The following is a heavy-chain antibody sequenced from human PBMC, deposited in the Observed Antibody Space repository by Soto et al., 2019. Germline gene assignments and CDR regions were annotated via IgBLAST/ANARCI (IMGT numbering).Heavy chain of an antibody. CDR1: GYTFTSYA. CDR3: ARDIVATTWGGDYYYYMDV. CDR2: INAGNGNT. J-gene: IGHJ6*03. Sequence: ASVKVSFKASGYTFTSYAMHWVLQAPGQRLEWMGWINAGNGNTKYSQKFQRRVTITRDPSASTAYMELSSLRSEDTAVYYCARDIVATTWGGDYYYYMDVWGKGTTVTVSS. D-gene: IGHD5-12*01. V-gene: IGHV1-3*01.